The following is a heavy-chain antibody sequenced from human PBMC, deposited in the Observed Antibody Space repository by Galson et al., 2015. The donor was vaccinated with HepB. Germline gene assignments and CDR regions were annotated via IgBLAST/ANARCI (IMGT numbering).Heavy chain of an antibody. D-gene: IGHD2-2*01. Sequence: SLRLSCAASGFTFSSYGMHWVRQAPGKGLEWVAVIWYDGSNKYYADSVKGRFTISRDNSKNTLYLQMNSLRAEDTAVYYCAKDTGSSYACGMDDGGQGTPVPAAS. V-gene: IGHV3-33*06. CDR1: GFTFSSYG. CDR2: IWYDGSNK. J-gene: IGHJ6*02. CDR3: AKDTGSSYACGMDD.